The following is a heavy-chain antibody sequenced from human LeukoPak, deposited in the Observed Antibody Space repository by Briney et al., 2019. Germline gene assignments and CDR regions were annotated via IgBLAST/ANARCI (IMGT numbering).Heavy chain of an antibody. Sequence: GGSLRLSCAASGFTFSNFWMAWVRQAPGKGLEWVAHIKEDGSDKKYVDSVKGRFTISRDNPKNSLYLQMNSLRDEDTAVYYCARECLMVGVYDAFDIWGQGTMVTVSS. CDR3: ARECLMVGVYDAFDI. D-gene: IGHD1-26*01. V-gene: IGHV3-7*01. CDR2: IKEDGSDK. J-gene: IGHJ3*02. CDR1: GFTFSNFW.